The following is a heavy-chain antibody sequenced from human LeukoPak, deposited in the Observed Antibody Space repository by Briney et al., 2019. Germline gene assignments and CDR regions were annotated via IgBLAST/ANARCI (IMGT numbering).Heavy chain of an antibody. CDR2: IFHSGST. D-gene: IGHD3-9*01. J-gene: IGHJ3*02. CDR3: ARDGAVDILTGYGAFYI. Sequence: SETLSLTCTVSGGSISSYYWSWIGQPPGKGREWIGNIFHSGSTNYNPSLKSRVTISVDTSKNQFSPKLNSVTAADTAIYYCARDGAVDILTGYGAFYIWGQGTMVIVSS. CDR1: GGSISSYY. V-gene: IGHV4-59*01.